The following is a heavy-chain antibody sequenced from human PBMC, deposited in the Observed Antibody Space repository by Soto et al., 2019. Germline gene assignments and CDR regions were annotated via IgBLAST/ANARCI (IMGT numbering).Heavy chain of an antibody. CDR2: IYSGGNT. CDR3: GSGPSTTWIDN. Sequence: QLQVQDSGPGQVKPSQTLSLTCTVSGGSITSHHYYWGWIRQPPGKGLEWIGSIYSGGNTYYNPSLRSRLTIFVDTAKNLISLKLSSVTAADSAIYYCGSGPSTTWIDNWGLGTQVSVSS. J-gene: IGHJ4*02. V-gene: IGHV4-39*01. CDR1: GGSITSHHYY. D-gene: IGHD2-2*01.